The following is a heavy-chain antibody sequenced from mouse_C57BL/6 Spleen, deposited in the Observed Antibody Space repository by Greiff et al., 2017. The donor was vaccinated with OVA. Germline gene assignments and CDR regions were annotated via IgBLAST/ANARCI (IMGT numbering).Heavy chain of an antibody. CDR1: GYAFSSYW. CDR3: ARGLWLRRDWYFDV. CDR2: IYPGDGDT. J-gene: IGHJ1*03. Sequence: QVHVKQSGAELVKPGASVKISCKASGYAFSSYWMNWVKQRPGKGLEWIGQIYPGDGDTNYNGKFKGKATLTADKSSSTAYMQLSSLTSEDSAVYFGARGLWLRRDWYFDVWGTGTTVTVSS. V-gene: IGHV1-80*01. D-gene: IGHD2-2*01.